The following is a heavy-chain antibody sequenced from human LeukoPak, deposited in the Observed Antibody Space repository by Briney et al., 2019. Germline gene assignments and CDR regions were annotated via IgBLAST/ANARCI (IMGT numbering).Heavy chain of an antibody. CDR1: GCTFSSYA. CDR3: AREGGATVTNLGAFDI. V-gene: IGHV1-69*01. J-gene: IGHJ3*02. D-gene: IGHD4-17*01. CDR2: ISPIFGTA. Sequence: GSSVKVSCKASGCTFSSYAISWVRQAPGQGLEWMGGISPIFGTANYAQKFQGRVTITAHVPTSTAYMELSSLRSEDTAVYYCAREGGATVTNLGAFDIWGQGTMVILSS.